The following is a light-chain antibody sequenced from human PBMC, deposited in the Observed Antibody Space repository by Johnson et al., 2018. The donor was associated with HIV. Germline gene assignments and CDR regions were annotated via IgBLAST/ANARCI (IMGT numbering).Light chain of an antibody. J-gene: IGLJ1*01. Sequence: QSVLTQPPSVSAAPGQKVTISCSGSSSNIGNNYVSWYQQLPGTAPKLLIYENNKRPSGIPDRFSASKSATSATLGITGIQTGDEADYYCGTWDSSLSAGVFGTGTNVTVL. CDR3: GTWDSSLSAGV. V-gene: IGLV1-51*02. CDR1: SSNIGNNY. CDR2: ENN.